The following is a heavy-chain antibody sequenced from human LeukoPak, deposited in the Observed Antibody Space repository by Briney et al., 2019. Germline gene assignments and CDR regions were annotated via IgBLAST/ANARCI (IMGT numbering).Heavy chain of an antibody. Sequence: SETLSLTCAVYGGSFSGYYWSWIRQPPGKGLEWIREINHSGSTNYNPSLKSRVTISVDASKNQFSLKLSSVTAADTAVYYCARASRGIAARGLDYWGQGTLVTVSS. J-gene: IGHJ4*02. CDR2: INHSGST. V-gene: IGHV4-34*01. D-gene: IGHD6-6*01. CDR3: ARASRGIAARGLDY. CDR1: GGSFSGYY.